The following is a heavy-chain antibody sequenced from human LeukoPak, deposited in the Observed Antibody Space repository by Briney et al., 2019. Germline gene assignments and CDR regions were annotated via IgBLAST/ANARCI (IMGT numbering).Heavy chain of an antibody. CDR3: AKDFGYCSSTSCAYSYCMDV. J-gene: IGHJ6*03. Sequence: GRSLRLSWAASGFTFDDYAMHWVRQAPGKGLEWVSGISWNSGSIGYADSVKGRFTISRDSSKNTLYLQMNSLRAEDTAVYYCAKDFGYCSSTSCAYSYCMDVWGKGTTVTVSS. CDR2: ISWNSGSI. V-gene: IGHV3-9*01. CDR1: GFTFDDYA. D-gene: IGHD2-2*01.